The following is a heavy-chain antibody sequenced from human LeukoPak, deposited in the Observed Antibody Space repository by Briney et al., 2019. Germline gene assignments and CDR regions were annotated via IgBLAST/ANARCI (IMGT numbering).Heavy chain of an antibody. CDR3: ARGTPYDSSGYPFEY. J-gene: IGHJ4*02. CDR2: ISGSGGNT. D-gene: IGHD3-22*01. V-gene: IGHV3-23*01. CDR1: GFIFDVYA. Sequence: PGGSLRLSCAASGFIFDVYAMNWVRQAPGKGLEWVSGISGSGGNTYYVDSVKGRFTISRDNSKNTLYLQMNSLRVEDTAVYYCARGTPYDSSGYPFEYWGQGTLVTVSP.